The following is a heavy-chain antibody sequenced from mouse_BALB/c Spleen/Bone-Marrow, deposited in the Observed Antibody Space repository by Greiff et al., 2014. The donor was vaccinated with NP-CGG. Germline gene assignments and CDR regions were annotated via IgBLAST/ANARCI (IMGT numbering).Heavy chain of an antibody. D-gene: IGHD1-1*01. CDR3: AIYYYGSSGFAY. J-gene: IGHJ3*01. CDR1: GFNTKDTY. CDR2: IDPANGNT. Sequence: EVQRVESGAELVKPGASVKLSCTASGFNTKDTYMHWVKQRPEQGLEWIGRIDPANGNTKYDPKFQGKATITADTSSNTAYLQLSSLTSEDTAVYYCAIYYYGSSGFAYWGQGTLVTVSA. V-gene: IGHV14-3*02.